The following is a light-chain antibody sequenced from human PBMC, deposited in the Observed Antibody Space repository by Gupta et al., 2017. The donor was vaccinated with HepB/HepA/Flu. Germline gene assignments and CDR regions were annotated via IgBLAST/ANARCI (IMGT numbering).Light chain of an antibody. CDR1: QSVSSY. CDR2: DAS. Sequence: IVLTQSPATLSLSPGERATLSCRASQSVSSYLAWYQQKPGQAPRLLIYDASNRATGVPARFSGSGSGTEFTLTISSREPEDFAVYYCQHRSNWPITFGRGTKVEIK. CDR3: QHRSNWPIT. V-gene: IGKV3-11*01. J-gene: IGKJ4*01.